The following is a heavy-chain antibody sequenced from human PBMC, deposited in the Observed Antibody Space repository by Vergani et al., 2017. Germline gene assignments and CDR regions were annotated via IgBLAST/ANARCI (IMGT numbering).Heavy chain of an antibody. V-gene: IGHV4-39*07. Sequence: QLQLQESGPGLVKPSETLSLTCTVSGGSISSSSYYWGWIRQPPGKGLEWIGSIYYSGSTYYNPSLKSRVPISVDTSKNQFSLKLSSVTAADTAVYYCAREKYYDYVWGGYRPPPDYWGQGTLVTVSS. CDR3: AREKYYDYVWGGYRPPPDY. CDR2: IYYSGST. J-gene: IGHJ4*02. CDR1: GGSISSSSYY. D-gene: IGHD3-16*02.